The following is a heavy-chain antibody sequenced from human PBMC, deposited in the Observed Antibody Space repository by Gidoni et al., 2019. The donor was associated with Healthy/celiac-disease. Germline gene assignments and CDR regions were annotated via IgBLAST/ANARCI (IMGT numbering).Heavy chain of an antibody. CDR3: AREGTYSNYDVNWFDP. CDR2: ITAILGIA. CDR1: GGTFSSYA. V-gene: IGHV1-69*04. J-gene: IGHJ5*02. D-gene: IGHD4-4*01. Sequence: QVQLVQSGAEVTKPESSVKVSCKHSGGTFSSYAISWVHQAPGQGLEWMRRITAILGIANYAQKVQGRVTITADKSTSTVYMELSSLRSEDTAVYYCAREGTYSNYDVNWFDPWGQGTLVTVSS.